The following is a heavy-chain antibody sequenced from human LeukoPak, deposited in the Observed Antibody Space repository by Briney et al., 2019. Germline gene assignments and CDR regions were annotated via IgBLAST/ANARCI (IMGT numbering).Heavy chain of an antibody. CDR3: ARAYGSGSLYDAFDI. V-gene: IGHV1-69*04. J-gene: IGHJ3*02. CDR1: GGTFSSYA. CDR2: IIPILGIA. D-gene: IGHD3-10*01. Sequence: ASVKVSCKASGGTFSSYAISWVRQAPGRGLEWMGRIIPILGIANYAQKFQGRVTITADKSTSTAYMELSSLRSEDTAVYYCARAYGSGSLYDAFDIWGQGTMVTVSS.